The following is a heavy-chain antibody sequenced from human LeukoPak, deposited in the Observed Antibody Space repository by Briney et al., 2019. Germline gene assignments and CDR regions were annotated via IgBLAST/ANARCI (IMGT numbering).Heavy chain of an antibody. D-gene: IGHD4-23*01. CDR3: ARRGDGGGSFDY. CDR1: GFSFSGHW. J-gene: IGHJ4*02. CDR2: ISPTGSTT. Sequence: PGESLRLSCTASGFSFSGHWMHWARQLPGKGLVWVSRISPTGSTTSYADSVKGRFTISRDNSKNTLYLQMNSLRAEDTAVYYCARRGDGGGSFDYWGQGTLVTVSS. V-gene: IGHV3-74*01.